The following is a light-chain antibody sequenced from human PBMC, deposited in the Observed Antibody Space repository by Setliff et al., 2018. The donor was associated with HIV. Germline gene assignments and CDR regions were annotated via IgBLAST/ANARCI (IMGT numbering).Light chain of an antibody. Sequence: DIVMTQSPESLAVSLGERATINCKSSQSVLYSSNNKNYLAWYQQKPGQPPKLLIYWASTRESGVPDRFSGSGSGTDFTLTISSPQAEDVAVYYCQQYYITPRTFGQGTKVDIK. J-gene: IGKJ1*01. CDR3: QQYYITPRT. V-gene: IGKV4-1*01. CDR1: QSVLYSSNNKNY. CDR2: WAS.